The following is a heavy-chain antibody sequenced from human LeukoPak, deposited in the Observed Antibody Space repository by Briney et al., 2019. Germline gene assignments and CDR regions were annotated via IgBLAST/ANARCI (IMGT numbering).Heavy chain of an antibody. CDR2: INPNSGGT. J-gene: IGHJ4*02. Sequence: ASVKVSCKASGGTFSSYAISWVRQAPGQGLEWMGWINPNSGGTNYAQKFQGRVTMTRDTSISTAYMELSRLRSDDTAVYYCARVLFMVREKSLGYWGQGTLVTVSS. CDR1: GGTFSSYA. V-gene: IGHV1-2*02. D-gene: IGHD3-10*01. CDR3: ARVLFMVREKSLGY.